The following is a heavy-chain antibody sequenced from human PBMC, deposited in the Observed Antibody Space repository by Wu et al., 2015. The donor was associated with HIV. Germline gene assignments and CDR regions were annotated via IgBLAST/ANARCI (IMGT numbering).Heavy chain of an antibody. CDR1: GYIFTSYD. CDR3: ARTRNYYFGMDV. Sequence: VQLVQSGAEVKKPGASVKVSCKTSGYIFTSYDINWVRRAPGQGLEWMGWMNPYSGNPGYAQTFQGRVTMTRNVSTNTAYMELGSLRPDDTAEYYCARTRNYYFGMDVWGQGTTVTVSS. D-gene: IGHD3/OR15-3a*01. J-gene: IGHJ6*02. CDR2: MNPYSGNP. V-gene: IGHV1-8*01.